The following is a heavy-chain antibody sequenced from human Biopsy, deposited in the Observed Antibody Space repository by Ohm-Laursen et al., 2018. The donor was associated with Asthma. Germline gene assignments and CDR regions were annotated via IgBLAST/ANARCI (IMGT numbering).Heavy chain of an antibody. CDR1: GFTFSDYY. J-gene: IGHJ4*02. V-gene: IGHV3-11*01. CDR3: ARDSYSSGLYDDFES. D-gene: IGHD6-19*01. Sequence: LSCSAFGFTFSDYYMSWIRQAPGKGLEWISYINGKSNSIEYADSVKGRFTISRDNAKNSLYLQMNSLRAEDTAVYYCARDSYSSGLYDDFESWGQGTLVTVSS. CDR2: INGKSNSI.